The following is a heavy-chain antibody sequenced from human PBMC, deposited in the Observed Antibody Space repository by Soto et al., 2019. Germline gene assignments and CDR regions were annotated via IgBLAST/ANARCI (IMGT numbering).Heavy chain of an antibody. D-gene: IGHD2-15*01. J-gene: IGHJ5*02. Sequence: QVQVQESGPGLVKPSDTLSLTCTVSGGSVSSRSYFWGWIRQSPGKGLEGVGTIYYNGSTYYNPSRKHRVPLSVDTSRNHFSLKLTSVTASDTALYYCARQRVVPATPTNWFDPWGQGTLVTVSS. CDR1: GGSVSSRSYF. CDR2: IYYNGST. V-gene: IGHV4-39*01. CDR3: ARQRVVPATPTNWFDP.